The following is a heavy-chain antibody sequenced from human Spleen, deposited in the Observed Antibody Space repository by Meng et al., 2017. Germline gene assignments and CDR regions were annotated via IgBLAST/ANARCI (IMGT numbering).Heavy chain of an antibody. CDR1: GYTFGSYG. CDR3: ASGTPGRSYCDY. Sequence: QVQLEQSGAEVKKPGASVRFSCKASGYTFGSYGICWVRQAPGQGLEWMGWFVNYVDTYPAPKFQGRVTMTTDTHTNTAFMELRSLTSDDTAVYYCASGTPGRSYCDYWGQGTLVTVSS. CDR2: FVNYVDT. J-gene: IGHJ4*02. D-gene: IGHD2-15*01. V-gene: IGHV1-18*01.